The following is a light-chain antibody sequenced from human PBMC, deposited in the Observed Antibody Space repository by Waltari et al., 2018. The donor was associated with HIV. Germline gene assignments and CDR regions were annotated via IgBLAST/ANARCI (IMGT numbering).Light chain of an antibody. V-gene: IGLV1-51*01. CDR3: GTWDSSLSGGG. CDR1: SSNIGNNY. CDR2: DNN. Sequence: QSVSTQPPSVSAAPGQTVTISCSGSSSNIGNNYVSWYQQLPGTAPKLLIYDNNKRPSGIPDRFSGSKSGTSATLGITGLQTGDEADYYCGTWDSSLSGGGFGGGTKLTVL. J-gene: IGLJ3*02.